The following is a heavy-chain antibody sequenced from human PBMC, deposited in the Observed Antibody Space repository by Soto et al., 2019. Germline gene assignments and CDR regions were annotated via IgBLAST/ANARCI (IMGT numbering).Heavy chain of an antibody. J-gene: IGHJ4*02. D-gene: IGHD1-1*01. CDR1: GGSVSSGNYY. Sequence: PSETLSLTCNVSGGSVSSGNYYWSWIRQPPGKGLEWIGYTSDSGSTNYNPSLKSRVTISVDMSKNQFSLKLTSVTAADTAVYYCARERRDAYKSWILMLDYWGQGTLVTVSS. V-gene: IGHV4-61*01. CDR2: TSDSGST. CDR3: ARERRDAYKSWILMLDY.